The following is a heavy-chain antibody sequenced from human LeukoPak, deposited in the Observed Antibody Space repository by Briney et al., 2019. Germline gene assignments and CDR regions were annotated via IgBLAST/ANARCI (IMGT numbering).Heavy chain of an antibody. Sequence: PGGSLRLSCVASGFPFSTHAMHWVRQAPGKGLEYVSGISSNGSNTNYADSVEGRFTISRDNSKNTLYLRMGSLRLEDMAVYYCARVSGYSYGQWGQGTLVTVSS. V-gene: IGHV3-64*02. J-gene: IGHJ4*02. CDR1: GFPFSTHA. D-gene: IGHD5-18*01. CDR2: ISSNGSNT. CDR3: ARVSGYSYGQ.